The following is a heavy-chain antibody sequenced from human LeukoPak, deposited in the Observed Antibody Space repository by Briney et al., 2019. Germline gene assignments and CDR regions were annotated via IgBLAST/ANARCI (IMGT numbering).Heavy chain of an antibody. CDR3: ARERGYYISGSYNPLTYFEY. J-gene: IGHJ4*02. Sequence: PGGSLRLSCAASGFTFSSYAMSWVRQAPGKGLEWVSAISGSGGSTYYADSVKGRFTISRDNAKNSLYLQMNSLRAEDTAVYYCARERGYYISGSYNPLTYFEYWGQGTLVTVSS. CDR1: GFTFSSYA. V-gene: IGHV3-23*01. D-gene: IGHD3-10*01. CDR2: ISGSGGST.